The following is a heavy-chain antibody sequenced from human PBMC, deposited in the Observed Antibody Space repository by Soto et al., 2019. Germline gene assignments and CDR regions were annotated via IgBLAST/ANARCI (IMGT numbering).Heavy chain of an antibody. CDR2: ISAYNGNT. CDR3: ARDSPPVDY. CDR1: GYTFTSCG. Sequence: ASVKVSCKASGYTFTSCGISWLRQAPGQGLEWMGWISAYNGNTKYAQKLQGRVTMTTDTYTSTAYMELRSLRSDDTAVYYCARDSPPVDYWGQGTLVTVSS. V-gene: IGHV1-18*01. J-gene: IGHJ4*02.